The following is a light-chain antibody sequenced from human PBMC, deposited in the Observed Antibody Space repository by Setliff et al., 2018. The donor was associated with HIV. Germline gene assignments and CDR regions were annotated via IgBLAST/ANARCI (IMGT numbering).Light chain of an antibody. CDR3: SSYTSSNTYV. CDR2: DVS. J-gene: IGLJ1*01. CDR1: SSDVGVYNF. V-gene: IGLV2-14*03. Sequence: QSVLTQPASVSGSPGQSITISCTGTSSDVGVYNFVSWYQQHPDKAPKLTIYDVSNRPSGVSYRFSASKSGNTASLTISGLQAEDEADYYCSSYTSSNTYVFGTGTKVTV.